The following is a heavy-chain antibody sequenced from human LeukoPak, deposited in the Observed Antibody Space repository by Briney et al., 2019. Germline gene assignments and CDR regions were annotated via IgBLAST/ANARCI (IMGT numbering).Heavy chain of an antibody. V-gene: IGHV3-74*01. CDR1: GFTFSRYW. J-gene: IGHJ4*02. D-gene: IGHD6-6*01. Sequence: SGGSLRLSCAASGFTFSRYWIRWVRQAPGKGLEWVSRINPDGSTTTYADSVKGRFTISRDNAKNTVCLQMNSLRAEDTAVYYCARGGIAARFDFDYWGRGTLVTVSS. CDR3: ARGGIAARFDFDY. CDR2: INPDGSTT.